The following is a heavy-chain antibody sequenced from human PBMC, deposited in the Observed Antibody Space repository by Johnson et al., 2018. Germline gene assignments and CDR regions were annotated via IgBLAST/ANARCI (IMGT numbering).Heavy chain of an antibody. V-gene: IGHV3-30*18. CDR2: ISYDGNNK. J-gene: IGHJ3*02. CDR3: AKGLPTLFDI. Sequence: QVQLQESGGGVVQPGRSLRLSCAASGFTFSSYGMHWVRQAPGKGLEWVAVISYDGNNKYYADSVKGRFTTSRDNSKNKLYLQMNSMRSEDTAVYYCAKGLPTLFDIWGQGTRVTVSS. CDR1: GFTFSSYG.